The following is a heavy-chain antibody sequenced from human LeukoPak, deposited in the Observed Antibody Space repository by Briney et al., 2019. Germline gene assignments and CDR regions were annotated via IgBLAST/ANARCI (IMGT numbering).Heavy chain of an antibody. V-gene: IGHV4-34*01. J-gene: IGHJ4*02. Sequence: SETPSLTCTVSGGSISSYYWSWIRQPPGKGLEWIGEINHSGSTNYNPSLKSRVTISVDTSKNQFSLKLSSVTAADTAVYYCARLRYCSSTSCWGNYFDYWGQGTLVTVSS. CDR1: GGSISSYY. CDR2: INHSGST. D-gene: IGHD2-2*01. CDR3: ARLRYCSSTSCWGNYFDY.